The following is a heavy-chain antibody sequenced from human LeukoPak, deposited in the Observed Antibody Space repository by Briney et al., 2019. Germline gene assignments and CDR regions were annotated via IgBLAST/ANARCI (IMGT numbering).Heavy chain of an antibody. V-gene: IGHV3-53*01. D-gene: IGHD2-2*01. Sequence: GGSLRLSCTVSGFTVSSNSMSWVRQAPGKGLEWVSFIYSGGNTHNSDSVKGRFTISRDNSKNTLYLQMNSLRAEDTAVYYCARTLGYCSSTSCRYWYFDLWGRGTLVTVSS. J-gene: IGHJ2*01. CDR1: GFTVSSNS. CDR2: IYSGGNT. CDR3: ARTLGYCSSTSCRYWYFDL.